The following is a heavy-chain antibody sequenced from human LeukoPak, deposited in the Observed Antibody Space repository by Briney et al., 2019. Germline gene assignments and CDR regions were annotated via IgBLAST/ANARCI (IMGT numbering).Heavy chain of an antibody. D-gene: IGHD2-21*02. CDR3: ARGGFYCGGDCYVDY. CDR1: GGSFIPYY. V-gene: IGHV4-34*01. Sequence: SETLSLTCAVYGGSFIPYYWSWIRQPPGKGLEWIGEINHSGSTNYHPSLKSRVTISVDTSKNQFSLKLSSVTAADTAVYYCARGGFYCGGDCYVDYWGQGTLVTVSS. J-gene: IGHJ4*02. CDR2: INHSGST.